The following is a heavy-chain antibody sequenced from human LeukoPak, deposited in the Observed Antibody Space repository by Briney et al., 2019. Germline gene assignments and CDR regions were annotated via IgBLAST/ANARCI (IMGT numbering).Heavy chain of an antibody. CDR1: GGSVNTISSY. CDR3: ASHFLVGANDY. V-gene: IGHV4-39*07. J-gene: IGHJ4*02. Sequence: PSETLSLTCTVSGGSVNTISSYWSWIRQPPGKGLEWIGEINHSGSTNYNPSLKSRVTISVDTSKNQFSLKLSSVTAADTAVYYCASHFLVGANDYWGQGTLVTVSS. CDR2: INHSGST. D-gene: IGHD1-26*01.